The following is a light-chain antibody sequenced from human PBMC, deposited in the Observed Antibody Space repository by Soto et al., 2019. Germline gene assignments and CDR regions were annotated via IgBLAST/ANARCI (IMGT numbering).Light chain of an antibody. CDR2: DVS. CDR1: SSDVGGYNY. V-gene: IGLV2-14*01. Sequence: HSVLTQPASVSASPGQSITISCTGTSSDVGGYNYVSWYQQHPGKAPKLMIYDVSNRPSGVSNRFSGSKSGNTASLTISGLQAEEEADYYCSSYTSSSIYVFGTGTKVTVL. CDR3: SSYTSSSIYV. J-gene: IGLJ1*01.